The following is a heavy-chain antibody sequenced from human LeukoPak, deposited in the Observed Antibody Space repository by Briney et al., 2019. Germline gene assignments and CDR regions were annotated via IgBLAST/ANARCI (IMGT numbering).Heavy chain of an antibody. CDR2: INSDGSST. J-gene: IGHJ3*02. V-gene: IGHV3-74*01. Sequence: QPGGSLRLSCAASGFTFSTYWMHWVRQAPGTGLVWVSRINSDGSSTTYADSVKGRFTISRDNAKNSLYLQMNSLRDEDTAVYHCARDPTGRWAFDIWGQGTMVTVSS. CDR3: ARDPTGRWAFDI. D-gene: IGHD3-10*01. CDR1: GFTFSTYW.